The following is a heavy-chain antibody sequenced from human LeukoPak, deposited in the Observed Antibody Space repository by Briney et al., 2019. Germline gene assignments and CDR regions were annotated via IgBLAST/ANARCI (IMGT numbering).Heavy chain of an antibody. D-gene: IGHD3-16*01. CDR3: ATSPTVNVIVGGVFDY. J-gene: IGHJ4*02. CDR1: GFTFSSYW. CDR2: INTDGSGT. Sequence: GGSLRLSCAASGFTFSSYWMHWVRQAPGKGLVWVSYINTDGSGTSYADSAKGRFTISRDNAKNTLYLQMNSLRAEDTAVYYCATSPTVNVIVGGVFDYWGQGTLVTVSS. V-gene: IGHV3-74*01.